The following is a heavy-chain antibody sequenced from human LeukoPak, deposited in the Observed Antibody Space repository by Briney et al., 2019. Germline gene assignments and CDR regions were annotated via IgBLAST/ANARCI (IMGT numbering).Heavy chain of an antibody. V-gene: IGHV3-23*01. J-gene: IGHJ3*02. CDR1: GFIFSSYG. D-gene: IGHD1-14*01. Sequence: GGTLRLSCAASGFIFSSYGMSWVRQAPGKGPEWVLGISGSGSSIDYADSVRGRFTISRDNSKNTLYLQMNSLRAEDTAVYYCARVRLQPRTLLDDAFDIWGQGTMVTVSS. CDR2: ISGSGSSI. CDR3: ARVRLQPRTLLDDAFDI.